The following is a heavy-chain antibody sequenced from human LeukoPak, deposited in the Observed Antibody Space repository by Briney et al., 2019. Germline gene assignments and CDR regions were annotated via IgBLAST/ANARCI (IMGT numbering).Heavy chain of an antibody. Sequence: PSETLSLTRTVSGGSISSYYWSWIRQPPGKGLEWIGYIYYSGSTNYNPSLKSRVTISVDTSKNQFSLKLSSVTAADTAVYYCARAIAAAGTVEFDPWGQGTLVTVSS. D-gene: IGHD6-13*01. V-gene: IGHV4-59*01. J-gene: IGHJ5*02. CDR2: IYYSGST. CDR3: ARAIAAAGTVEFDP. CDR1: GGSISSYY.